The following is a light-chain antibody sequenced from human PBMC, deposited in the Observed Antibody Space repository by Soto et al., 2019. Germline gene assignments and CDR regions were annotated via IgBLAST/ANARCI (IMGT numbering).Light chain of an antibody. CDR2: DAS. CDR1: QSISSW. J-gene: IGKJ1*01. Sequence: DIQMTQSPSTLSASVGDRVTITCRASQSISSWLAWYQQKPGKAPKLLIYDASSLESGVPSRFSGSGSGTEFTLNISSLQPDDFETYDCQQYNSYSRTFGKGHKVEIK. V-gene: IGKV1-5*01. CDR3: QQYNSYSRT.